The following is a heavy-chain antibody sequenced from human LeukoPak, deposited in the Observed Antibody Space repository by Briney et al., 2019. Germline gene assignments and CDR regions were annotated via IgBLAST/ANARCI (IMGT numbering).Heavy chain of an antibody. J-gene: IGHJ4*02. D-gene: IGHD4-11*01. Sequence: NTGGSLRLSCAASGFTFSNAWMSWVRQAPGKGLEWVGRIKSKTDGGTTDYAAPVKGRFTISRDDSKNTLYLQMNSLRAEDTAVYYCAKRSLQPFDYWGQGTLVTVSS. V-gene: IGHV3-15*01. CDR3: AKRSLQPFDY. CDR2: IKSKTDGGTT. CDR1: GFTFSNAW.